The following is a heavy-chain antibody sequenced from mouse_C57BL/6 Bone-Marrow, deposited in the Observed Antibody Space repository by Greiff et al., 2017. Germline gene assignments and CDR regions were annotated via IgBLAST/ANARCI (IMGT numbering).Heavy chain of an antibody. Sequence: QVQLKQPGAELVMPGASVKLSFKASGYTFTSYWMHCVKQRPGPGLEWIGEIDPSDSYTNYNQKFKGKSTLTVDKSSSTAYMQLSSLTSEDSAVYYCARGRTNWDPYYFDYWGQGTTLTVSS. CDR2: IDPSDSYT. CDR1: GYTFTSYW. D-gene: IGHD4-1*01. J-gene: IGHJ2*01. CDR3: ARGRTNWDPYYFDY. V-gene: IGHV1-69*01.